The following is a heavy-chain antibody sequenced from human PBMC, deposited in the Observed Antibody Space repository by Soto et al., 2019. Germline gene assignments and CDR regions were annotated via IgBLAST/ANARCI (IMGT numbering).Heavy chain of an antibody. CDR3: ARDRSDDLDSYDAFDI. CDR1: GGSFSTYY. CDR2: INHSGSN. J-gene: IGHJ3*02. Sequence: SETLSLTCVVSGGSFSTYYYNWIRQSPGKGLEWIGEINHSGSNNYSPSLKSRVTMSLDTSKNQFSLKLTSVTAADTAVYYCARDRSDDLDSYDAFDIWGQGTMVTVSS. V-gene: IGHV4-34*01.